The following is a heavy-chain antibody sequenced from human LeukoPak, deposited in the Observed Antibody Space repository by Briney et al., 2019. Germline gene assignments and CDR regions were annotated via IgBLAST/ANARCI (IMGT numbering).Heavy chain of an antibody. J-gene: IGHJ4*02. CDR3: AREGEIRSGWYPWSFDY. D-gene: IGHD6-19*01. CDR2: ISTHNGDT. CDR1: GYTFTSYG. Sequence: GASVKVSCKASGYTFTSYGISWVRQAPGQGLEWMGWISTHNGDTNYAQKLQGRVTMTTDTSTSTAYIELRSLRSDDTAVYYCAREGEIRSGWYPWSFDYWGQGTLVTVSS. V-gene: IGHV1-18*01.